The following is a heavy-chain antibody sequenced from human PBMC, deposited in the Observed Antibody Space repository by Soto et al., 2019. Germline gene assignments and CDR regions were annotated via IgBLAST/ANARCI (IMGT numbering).Heavy chain of an antibody. Sequence: GGSLRLSCVASGFTFISSFMGWVRQAPGKGLEWVANINQDGGGTYYVDSVEGRFTISRDNAKDSLYLQMNSLRGEDTAVYYCARYFRGSGRYFFDYWGQGTLVTVSS. V-gene: IGHV3-7*03. CDR1: GFTFISSF. J-gene: IGHJ4*02. D-gene: IGHD6-19*01. CDR2: INQDGGGT. CDR3: ARYFRGSGRYFFDY.